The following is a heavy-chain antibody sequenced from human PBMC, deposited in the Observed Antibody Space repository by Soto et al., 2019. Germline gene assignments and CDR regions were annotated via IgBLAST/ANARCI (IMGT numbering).Heavy chain of an antibody. CDR2: IYSGGST. CDR3: ARACSGGTCSFDY. CDR1: GFTVSSNY. J-gene: IGHJ4*02. Sequence: EVQLVESGGGLVQPGGSLRLSCAASGFTVSSNYMSWVRQAPGKGLEWVSVIYSGGSTYYADSVKGRFTISRDNSENTRALQMISLRAEDTGVYYCARACSGGTCSFDYWGQGTLVTVSS. V-gene: IGHV3-66*01. D-gene: IGHD2-15*01.